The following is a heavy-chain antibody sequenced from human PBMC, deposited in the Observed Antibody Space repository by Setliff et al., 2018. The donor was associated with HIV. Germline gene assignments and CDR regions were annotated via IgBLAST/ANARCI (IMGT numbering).Heavy chain of an antibody. CDR3: ARGHDNKYYYFYYMDV. Sequence: KTSETLSLTCTVSGPSINIHYWSWIRQSPGKGFEWIGYIYSTGSTNYNPSLKSRVIMSVDTSRNQFSLKLSSVTAADTAVYYCARGHDNKYYYFYYMDVWGKGTTVTVSS. V-gene: IGHV4-59*08. D-gene: IGHD5-12*01. CDR2: IYSTGST. CDR1: GPSINIHY. J-gene: IGHJ6*03.